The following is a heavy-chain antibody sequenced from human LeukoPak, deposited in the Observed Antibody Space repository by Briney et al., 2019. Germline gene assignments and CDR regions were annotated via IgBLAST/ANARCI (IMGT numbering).Heavy chain of an antibody. D-gene: IGHD6-6*01. J-gene: IGHJ4*02. CDR2: INHSGST. Sequence: SETLSLTCAVYGGSFSGYYWSWIRQPPGKGLEWIGEINHSGSTNYNPSLKSRVTISVDTSKNQFSLKLSSVTAADTAVYYCAREGQLGSIDYWGQGTLVTVSS. V-gene: IGHV4-34*01. CDR3: AREGQLGSIDY. CDR1: GGSFSGYY.